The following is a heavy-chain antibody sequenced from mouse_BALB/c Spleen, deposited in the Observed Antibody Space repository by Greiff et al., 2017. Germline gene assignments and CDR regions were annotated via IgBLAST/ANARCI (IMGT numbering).Heavy chain of an antibody. CDR1: GYTFTNYC. D-gene: IGHD2-3*01. J-gene: IGHJ2*01. CDR2: INPNNGDT. CDR3: TRSDDGYCWSFDY. Sequence: EVQLQQSGPELVKPGASVKMSCKASGYTFTNYCMKWVKQSPGKSLEWIGDINPNNGDTYYNQKFKGKATLTVDKSSSTAYMQLNSLTSEDSAVYCGTRSDDGYCWSFDYWGQGTTVTVSA. V-gene: IGHV1-26*01.